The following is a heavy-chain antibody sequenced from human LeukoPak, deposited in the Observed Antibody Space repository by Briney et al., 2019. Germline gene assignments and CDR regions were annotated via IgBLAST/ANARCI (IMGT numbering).Heavy chain of an antibody. CDR2: IYYSGST. J-gene: IGHJ3*02. CDR1: GDSISSGDYY. D-gene: IGHD3-10*01. CDR3: ARSTMIRGARGAFNI. Sequence: SETLSLTCTVSGDSISSGDYYWSWIRQPPGKGLEWFGYIYYSGSTYSNPSLKSRVSISVDTSKNQFSLKLSSVTAADTAVYYCARSTMIRGARGAFNIWGHGTMVTVSS. V-gene: IGHV4-30-4*01.